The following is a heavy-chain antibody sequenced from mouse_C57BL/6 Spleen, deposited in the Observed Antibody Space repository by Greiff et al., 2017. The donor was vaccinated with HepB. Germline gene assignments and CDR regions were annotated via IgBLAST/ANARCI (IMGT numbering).Heavy chain of an antibody. Sequence: EVMLVESGGGLVKPGGSLKLSCAASGFTFSDYGMHWVRQAPEKGLEWVACISSGSSTIYYADTVKGRFTISRDNAKNTLFLQMTSLRSEDTAMYYCARWGTGAWFAYWGQGTLVTVSA. V-gene: IGHV5-17*01. CDR1: GFTFSDYG. CDR3: ARWGTGAWFAY. D-gene: IGHD4-1*01. CDR2: ISSGSSTI. J-gene: IGHJ3*01.